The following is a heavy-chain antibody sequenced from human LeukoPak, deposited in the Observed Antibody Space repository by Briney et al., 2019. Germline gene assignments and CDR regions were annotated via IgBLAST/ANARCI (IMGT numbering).Heavy chain of an antibody. CDR1: GGSISSSIYY. V-gene: IGHV4-39*07. Sequence: SETLSLTCIVSGGSISSSIYYWAWVRQPPGKGLEWIGTVFYNGATQYSPSLKSRVTISVDRSKNQFSLKLSSVTAADTAVYYCARGLRGLGTVTSFDYWGQGTLVTVSS. D-gene: IGHD4-17*01. J-gene: IGHJ4*02. CDR2: VFYNGAT. CDR3: ARGLRGLGTVTSFDY.